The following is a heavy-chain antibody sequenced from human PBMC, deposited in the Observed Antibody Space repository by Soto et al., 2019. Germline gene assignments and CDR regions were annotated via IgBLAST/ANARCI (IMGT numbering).Heavy chain of an antibody. V-gene: IGHV3-11*01. CDR2: TSSSGSTI. J-gene: IGHJ6*02. CDR3: ARTSAAGKYYYAMDV. CDR1: GLTFSDYD. D-gene: IGHD6-13*01. Sequence: GGSRRLSGAAAGLTFSDYDMRWIRQAPGKGLEWVSYTSSSGSTIYYADSVKGRFTMSRDNAKNSMYLHMDSLRVEDTAVYYCARTSAAGKYYYAMDVWGQGTTVTVSS.